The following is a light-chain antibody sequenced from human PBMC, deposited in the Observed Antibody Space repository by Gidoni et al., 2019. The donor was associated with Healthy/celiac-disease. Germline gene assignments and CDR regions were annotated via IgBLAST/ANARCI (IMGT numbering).Light chain of an antibody. CDR1: QSVSSN. CDR2: GAA. V-gene: IGKV3-15*01. CDR3: QQYNNWPPIT. J-gene: IGKJ5*01. Sequence: IVITQSPATLSVSPGERATLSCRASQSVSSNLAWYQQKTGRDPRMLISGAATRGTGIPAGFSGSGAGTEVTPTISSMQSEDFVVDYCQQYNNWPPITFGQGTRLEIK.